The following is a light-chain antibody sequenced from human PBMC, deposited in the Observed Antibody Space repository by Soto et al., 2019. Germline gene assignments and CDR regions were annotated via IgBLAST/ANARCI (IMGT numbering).Light chain of an antibody. CDR1: QGISSW. J-gene: IGKJ2*03. Sequence: DIQMNKSHSPLSASEVDRVTITCRASQGISSWLAWYQQKPGKAPKLLISYASTLQSGVPSRFTGSGSGTNFTLTIIFLRAEDFASYCCQLANSLPHSFGDGSKV. V-gene: IGKV1-12*01. CDR3: QLANSLPHS. CDR2: YAS.